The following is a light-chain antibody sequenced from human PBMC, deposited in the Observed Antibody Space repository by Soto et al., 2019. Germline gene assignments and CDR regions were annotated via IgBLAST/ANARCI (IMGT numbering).Light chain of an antibody. CDR1: QSISHY. V-gene: IGKV1-5*01. CDR2: DAS. CDR3: QQYKSDST. J-gene: IGKJ2*01. Sequence: DIQMTQSPASLSASVGDRVTITCRASQSISHYLAWYQQKPGKAPKLLIYDASTLQGGIPLRFSGSGSGTKFTLIISSLQPDDFATYYCQQYKSDSTFGQGTKLVSK.